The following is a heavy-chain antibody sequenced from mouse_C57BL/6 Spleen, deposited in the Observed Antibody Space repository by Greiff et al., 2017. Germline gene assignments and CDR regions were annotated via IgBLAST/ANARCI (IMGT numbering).Heavy chain of an antibody. CDR3: AREGYDYDWYFDV. CDR1: GYTFTSYG. D-gene: IGHD2-4*01. Sequence: QVQLQQSGAELARPGASVKLSCEASGYTFTSYGISWVKQRTGQGLEWIGEIYPRSGNTYYNEKFKGKATLTADKSSSTAYMELRSLTSEDSAVYFCAREGYDYDWYFDVWGTGTTVTVSS. V-gene: IGHV1-81*01. CDR2: IYPRSGNT. J-gene: IGHJ1*03.